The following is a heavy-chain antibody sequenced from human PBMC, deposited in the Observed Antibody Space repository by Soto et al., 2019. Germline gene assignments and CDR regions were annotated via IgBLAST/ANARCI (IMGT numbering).Heavy chain of an antibody. CDR2: IYYSGST. D-gene: IGHD3-10*01. V-gene: IGHV4-31*03. J-gene: IGHJ4*02. Sequence: PSETLSLTCPVSGGSISSGGYYWSWIRQHPGKGLEWIGYIYYSGSTYYNPSLKSRVTISVDTSKNQFSLKLSSVTAADTAVYYCARGPGSYYYGSGSYPTLDYWGQGTLVTVSS. CDR3: ARGPGSYYYGSGSYPTLDY. CDR1: GGSISSGGYY.